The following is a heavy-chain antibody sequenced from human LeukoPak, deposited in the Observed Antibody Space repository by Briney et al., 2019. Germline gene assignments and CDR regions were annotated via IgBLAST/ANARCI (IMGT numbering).Heavy chain of an antibody. CDR2: IIPIFGTT. J-gene: IGHJ4*02. Sequence: SVKVSCKASGGTFSSHAISWVRQAPGQGREWVGGIIPIFGTTNYAQKFQGRVTITTDESTSTGYMELRSLRSDDTAVYYCARGDSGYDYGFDNWGQGTLVTVSS. D-gene: IGHD5-12*01. CDR3: ARGDSGYDYGFDN. CDR1: GGTFSSHA. V-gene: IGHV1-69*05.